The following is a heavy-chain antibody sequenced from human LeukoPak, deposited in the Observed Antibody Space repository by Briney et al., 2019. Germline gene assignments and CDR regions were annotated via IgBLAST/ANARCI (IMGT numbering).Heavy chain of an antibody. J-gene: IGHJ4*02. D-gene: IGHD3-3*01. Sequence: GGSRRLSCAASGFTFSSYAMSWVRQAPGKGLEWVSAISGSGGSTYYADSVKGRFTISRDNSKNTLYLQMNSLRAEDTAVYYCAREIPVLRITIFGVVPDEIPSPKYFDYWGQGTLVTVSS. CDR1: GFTFSSYA. CDR2: ISGSGGST. V-gene: IGHV3-23*01. CDR3: AREIPVLRITIFGVVPDEIPSPKYFDY.